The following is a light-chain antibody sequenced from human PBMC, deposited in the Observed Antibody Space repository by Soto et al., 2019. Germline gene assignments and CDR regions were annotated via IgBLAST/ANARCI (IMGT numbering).Light chain of an antibody. CDR1: SSDVGGYNF. Sequence: QSALTQPPSASGSLGQSVTISCTGASSDVGGYNFVSWYQHHPGKAPRLMIYDVTQRPSGVPDRFSGSKSGNTASLTVSGLQVDDEAYYYCSSYAGSSIPVAFGGGTQLTVL. V-gene: IGLV2-8*01. CDR2: DVT. CDR3: SSYAGSSIPVA. J-gene: IGLJ7*01.